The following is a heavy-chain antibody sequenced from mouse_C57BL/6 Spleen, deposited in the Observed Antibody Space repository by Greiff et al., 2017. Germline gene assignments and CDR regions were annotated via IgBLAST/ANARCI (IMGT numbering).Heavy chain of an antibody. CDR2: IDPSDSET. Sequence: VKLQQPGAELVRPGSSVKLSCKASGYTFTSYWMHWVKQRPIQGLEWIGNIDPSDSETHYNQKFKDKATLTVDKSSSTAYMQLSSLTTEDSAVYYCARGATVDPFAYWGQGTLVTVSA. CDR3: ARGATVDPFAY. D-gene: IGHD1-1*01. J-gene: IGHJ3*01. V-gene: IGHV1-52*01. CDR1: GYTFTSYW.